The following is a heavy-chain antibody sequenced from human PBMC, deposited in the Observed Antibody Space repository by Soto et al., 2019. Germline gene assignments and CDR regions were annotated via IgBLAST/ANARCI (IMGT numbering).Heavy chain of an antibody. D-gene: IGHD3-9*01. CDR3: AKDFKSILTGSSPRIRLDY. V-gene: IGHV3-23*01. CDR2: ISGSGGST. CDR1: GFTVSNNY. Sequence: GGSLRLSCVASGFTVSNNYMTWVRQAPGKGLEWVSAISGSGGSTYYADSVKGRVTISRDNSKNTLYLQMNSLRAEDTAVYYCAKDFKSILTGSSPRIRLDYWGQGTLVTVSS. J-gene: IGHJ4*02.